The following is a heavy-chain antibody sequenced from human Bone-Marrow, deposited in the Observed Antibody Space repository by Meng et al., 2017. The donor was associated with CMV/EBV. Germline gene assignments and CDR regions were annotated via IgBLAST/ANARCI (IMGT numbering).Heavy chain of an antibody. Sequence: GSLRLSCTVSGGSISSYYWSWIRQPPGKGLEWIGYIYYSGSTNYNPSLKSRVTISVDTSKNQFSLKLSSVTAADTAVYYCARDSPDGGNSYFDYWGQGTLVTVS. V-gene: IGHV4-59*01. CDR2: IYYSGST. CDR1: GGSISSYY. J-gene: IGHJ4*02. CDR3: ARDSPDGGNSYFDY. D-gene: IGHD4-23*01.